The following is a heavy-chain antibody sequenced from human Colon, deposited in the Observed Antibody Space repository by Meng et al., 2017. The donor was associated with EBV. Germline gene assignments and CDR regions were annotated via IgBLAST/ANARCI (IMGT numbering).Heavy chain of an antibody. V-gene: IGHV4-39*01. D-gene: IGHD3-10*01. CDR3: ARRRYYYGSGSYHSYYFDY. Sequence: PRPQAAGPGLVKPSETLSLTVTVSGGSISISSYYWGWIRQPPGKGLEWIGSIYYNGSTYYNPSLKSRVTISVDTSKNQFSLKLNSVTAADTAVYYCARRRYYYGSGSYHSYYFDYWGQGALVTVSS. CDR1: GGSISISSYY. CDR2: IYYNGST. J-gene: IGHJ4*02.